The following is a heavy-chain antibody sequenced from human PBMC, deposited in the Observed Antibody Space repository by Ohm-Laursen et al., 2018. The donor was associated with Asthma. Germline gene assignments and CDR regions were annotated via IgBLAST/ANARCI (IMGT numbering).Heavy chain of an antibody. J-gene: IGHJ4*02. V-gene: IGHV4-59*01. Sequence: GTLSLTWILSGASFSTYYWGWIRQPPGKGLEWIGHIHRTGSTNYNPSLESRVTISIDTSTNQFSLKLSSVTAADTAVYYCARGHGYNLYWGQGTLVTVSS. CDR2: IHRTGST. CDR1: GASFSTYY. CDR3: ARGHGYNLY. D-gene: IGHD5-24*01.